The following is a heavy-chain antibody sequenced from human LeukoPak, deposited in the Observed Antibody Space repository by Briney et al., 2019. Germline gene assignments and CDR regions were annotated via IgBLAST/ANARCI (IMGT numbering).Heavy chain of an antibody. CDR3: AKDRGQYYYGSGDY. Sequence: PGRSLRLSCAASGFTFSSYGMHWVRQAPGKGLEWVAVISYDGSNKYYADSVKGRFTISRDNSKNTLYLQMNSLRAEDTAVYYCAKDRGQYYYGSGDYWGQGTLVTVSS. V-gene: IGHV3-30*18. CDR1: GFTFSSYG. CDR2: ISYDGSNK. J-gene: IGHJ4*02. D-gene: IGHD3-10*01.